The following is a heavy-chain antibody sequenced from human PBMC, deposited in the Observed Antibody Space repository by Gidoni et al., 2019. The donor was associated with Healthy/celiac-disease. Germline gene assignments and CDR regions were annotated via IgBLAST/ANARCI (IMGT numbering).Heavy chain of an antibody. CDR3: TREVKQWLAYIDY. D-gene: IGHD6-19*01. V-gene: IGHV3-49*04. CDR1: GFTFGDYA. J-gene: IGHJ4*02. Sequence: EVQLVESGGGLVQPGRSLRLSCTASGFTFGDYAMSWVRQAPGKGLEWVGFIRSKAYGGTTEYAASVKGRFTISRDDSKSIAYLQMNSLKTEDTAVYYCTREVKQWLAYIDYWGQGTLVTVSS. CDR2: IRSKAYGGTT.